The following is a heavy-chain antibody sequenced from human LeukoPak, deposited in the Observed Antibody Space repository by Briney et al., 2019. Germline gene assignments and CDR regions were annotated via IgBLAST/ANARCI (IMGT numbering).Heavy chain of an antibody. V-gene: IGHV3-33*01. D-gene: IGHD3-10*01. CDR3: AVPYGSGSYYPLDY. J-gene: IGHJ4*02. CDR1: GFTFSSYG. CDR2: IWYDGSNK. Sequence: GRSLRLSCAASGFTFSSYGMHWVRQAPGKGLEWVAVIWYDGSNKYYADSVKGRLTISRDNSKNTLYLQMNSLRAEDTAVYYCAVPYGSGSYYPLDYWGQGTLVTVSS.